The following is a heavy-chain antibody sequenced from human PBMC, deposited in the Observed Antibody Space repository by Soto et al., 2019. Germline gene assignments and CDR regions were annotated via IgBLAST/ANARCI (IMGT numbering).Heavy chain of an antibody. Sequence: SLRLSCAASGFTFSTYSMNWVRQAPGKGLEWVSAIGTAGDTYYPGSVKGRFTISRENAKNSLHLQMNSLRAGDTAVYYCARGFGADYYYYYGMDVWGQGTTVTVSS. V-gene: IGHV3-13*04. D-gene: IGHD3-16*01. CDR1: GFTFSTYS. CDR3: ARGFGADYYYYYGMDV. J-gene: IGHJ6*02. CDR2: IGTAGDT.